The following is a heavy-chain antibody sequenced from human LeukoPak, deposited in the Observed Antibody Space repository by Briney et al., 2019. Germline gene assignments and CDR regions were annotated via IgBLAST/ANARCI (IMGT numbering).Heavy chain of an antibody. D-gene: IGHD4-11*01. CDR2: MNPNSGNT. CDR3: ARGDYSTNYYYYYMDV. J-gene: IGHJ6*03. Sequence: ASVKVSCKASGYTFTSYDINWVRQATGQGLEWMGWMNPNSGNTGYALKFQGRVTITRNTSISTAYMELSSLRSEDTAVYYCARGDYSTNYYYYYMDVWGKGTTVTVSS. V-gene: IGHV1-8*03. CDR1: GYTFTSYD.